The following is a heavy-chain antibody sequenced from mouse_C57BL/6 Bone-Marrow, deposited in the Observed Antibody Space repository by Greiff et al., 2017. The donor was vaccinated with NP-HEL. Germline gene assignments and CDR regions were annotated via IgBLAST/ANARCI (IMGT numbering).Heavy chain of an antibody. CDR3: ARTGDYDVAWYFDV. V-gene: IGHV1-80*01. D-gene: IGHD2-4*01. CDR2: IYPGDGDT. J-gene: IGHJ1*03. CDR1: GYAFSSYW. Sequence: QVHVKQSGAELVKPGASVKISCKASGYAFSSYWMNWVKQRPGKGLEWIGQIYPGDGDTNYNGKFKGKATLTADKSSSTAYMQLSSLTSEDSAVYFCARTGDYDVAWYFDVWGTGTTVTVSS.